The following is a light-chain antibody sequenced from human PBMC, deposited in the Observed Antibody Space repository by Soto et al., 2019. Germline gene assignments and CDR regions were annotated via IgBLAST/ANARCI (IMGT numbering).Light chain of an antibody. V-gene: IGKV1-27*01. Sequence: DIQMTQSPTSLSASVGDRVTITCRASQGIRNFVAWYQQKPGKAPKLLIYAASTLQSGVPSRFSGSGSGTHFPLTINSLQPGDVATYSCQKYSSVPVFGPGTKVEIK. CDR2: AAS. CDR3: QKYSSVPV. J-gene: IGKJ3*01. CDR1: QGIRNF.